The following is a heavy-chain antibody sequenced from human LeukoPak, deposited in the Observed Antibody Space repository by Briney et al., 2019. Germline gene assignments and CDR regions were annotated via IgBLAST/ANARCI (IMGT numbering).Heavy chain of an antibody. V-gene: IGHV4-39*01. D-gene: IGHD3-10*01. CDR2: INHSGGT. CDR3: ARHKAYGSGSYSPYYFDY. Sequence: SETLSLTCTVSGGSISSSSYYWGWIRQSPGEGLEWIGEINHSGGTNYNPSLKSRVTISVDTSKNQFSLNLTSVTAADTAVYYCARHKAYGSGSYSPYYFDYWGQGTLVTVSS. CDR1: GGSISSSSYY. J-gene: IGHJ4*02.